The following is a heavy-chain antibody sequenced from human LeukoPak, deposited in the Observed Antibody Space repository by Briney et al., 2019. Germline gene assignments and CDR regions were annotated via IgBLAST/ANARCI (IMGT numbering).Heavy chain of an antibody. V-gene: IGHV1-69*05. CDR1: GYTFTSYD. CDR3: ARMTTVTTTGLDP. Sequence: SVKVSCKASGYTFTSYDINWVRQATGQGLEWMGGIIPIFGTANYAQKFQGRVTITTDESTSTAYMELSSLRSEDTAVYYCARMTTVTTTGLDPWGQGTLVTVSS. CDR2: IIPIFGTA. D-gene: IGHD4-17*01. J-gene: IGHJ5*02.